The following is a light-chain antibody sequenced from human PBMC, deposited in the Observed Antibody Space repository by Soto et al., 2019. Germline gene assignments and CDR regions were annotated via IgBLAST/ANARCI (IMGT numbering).Light chain of an antibody. CDR2: EVN. CDR1: TNDVGNYDR. CDR3: CSYAGSRFVV. Sequence: QSVLTQPASVSGSPGQSITISCTGTTNDVGNYDRVSWYQQHPDTVPRLPIYEVNKRPSGVPNRFSGSKSGTTASLTISALQADDDADYYCCSYAGSRFVVFGGGTKVTVL. V-gene: IGLV2-23*02. J-gene: IGLJ2*01.